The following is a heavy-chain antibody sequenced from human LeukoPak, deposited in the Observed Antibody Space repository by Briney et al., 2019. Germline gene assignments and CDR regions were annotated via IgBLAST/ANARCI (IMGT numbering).Heavy chain of an antibody. CDR3: ARSPSIAAAINY. CDR2: INSDGSST. Sequence: GGSLRLSCAASGFTFSSYWMHWVRQAPGKGLVWVSRINSDGSSTSYADSVKGRFTISRDNAKNTLYLQMNSLRAEDTAVYYCARSPSIAAAINYWGQGTLVTVSP. V-gene: IGHV3-74*01. J-gene: IGHJ4*02. D-gene: IGHD6-13*01. CDR1: GFTFSSYW.